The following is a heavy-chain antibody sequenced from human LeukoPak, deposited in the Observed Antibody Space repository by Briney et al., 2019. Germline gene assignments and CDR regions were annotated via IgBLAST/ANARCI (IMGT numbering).Heavy chain of an antibody. CDR2: IYYSGST. CDR3: ARRSYSSGWYYFDY. Sequence: SETLSLTCTVSGGSISSSSYYWGWIRQPPGKGLEWIGSIYYSGSTYYNPSLKSRVTISVDTSKNQFSLKLSSVTAADTAVYYCARRSYSSGWYYFDYWSQGTLVTVSS. D-gene: IGHD6-19*01. J-gene: IGHJ4*02. CDR1: GGSISSSSYY. V-gene: IGHV4-39*01.